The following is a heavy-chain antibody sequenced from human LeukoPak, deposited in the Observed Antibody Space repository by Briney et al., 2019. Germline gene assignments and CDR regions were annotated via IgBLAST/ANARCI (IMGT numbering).Heavy chain of an antibody. CDR2: ISSGSTTI. V-gene: IGHV3-48*01. CDR3: TKDADSNFDY. D-gene: IGHD4-11*01. J-gene: IGHJ4*02. Sequence: PGGSLRLSCAGSGFTFSYYSMNWVLQAPGKGLEWISYISSGSTTIHYADSVRGRFTISRDDAKNSLFLQMNSLRAEDTAFYYCTKDADSNFDYWGQGTLVTVSS. CDR1: GFTFSYYS.